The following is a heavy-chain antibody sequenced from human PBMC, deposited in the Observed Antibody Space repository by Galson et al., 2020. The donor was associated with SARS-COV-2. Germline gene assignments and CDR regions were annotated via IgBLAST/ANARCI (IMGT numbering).Heavy chain of an antibody. CDR2: INHSGST. J-gene: IGHJ6*02. V-gene: IGHV4-34*01. CDR3: ARVGGLHGSGTGYDYYYGMDV. D-gene: IGHD3-10*01. Sequence: ETLSLTCAVYGGSFSGYYWSWIRQPPGKGLEWIGEINHSGSTNYNPSLKSRVTISVDTSKNQFSLKLSSVTAADTAVYYCARVGGLHGSGTGYDYYYGMDVGGQGTTVTGSS. CDR1: GGSFSGYY.